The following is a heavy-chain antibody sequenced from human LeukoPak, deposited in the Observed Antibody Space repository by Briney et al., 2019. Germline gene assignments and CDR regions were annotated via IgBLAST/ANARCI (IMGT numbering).Heavy chain of an antibody. D-gene: IGHD7-27*01. CDR1: GFTFSSYG. J-gene: IGHJ3*01. CDR2: ISYDGSNK. Sequence: GGSLRLSCAASGFTFSSYGMHWVRQAPGKGLEWVAVISYDGSNKYYADSVKGRFTISRDNSKNTLYLQMNSLRAEDTAVYYCARSKWGYAFDVWGQGTMVSVSS. V-gene: IGHV3-30*03. CDR3: ARSKWGYAFDV.